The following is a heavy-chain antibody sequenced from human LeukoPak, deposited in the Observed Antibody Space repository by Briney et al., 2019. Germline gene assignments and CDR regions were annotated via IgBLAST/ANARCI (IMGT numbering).Heavy chain of an antibody. CDR1: GYTLTELS. V-gene: IGHV1-24*01. J-gene: IGHJ5*02. CDR2: FDPEDGET. D-gene: IGHD3-22*01. Sequence: ASVKVSCKVSGYTLTELSMHWVRQAPGKGLEWMGGFDPEDGETIYAQKFQGRVTITADKSTSTAYMELSSLRSEDTAVYYCGRDLNRSGYTREGRFDPWGQGTLVTVSS. CDR3: GRDLNRSGYTREGRFDP.